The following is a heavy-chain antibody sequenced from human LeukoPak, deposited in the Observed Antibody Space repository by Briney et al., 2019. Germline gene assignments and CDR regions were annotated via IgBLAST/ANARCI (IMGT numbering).Heavy chain of an antibody. Sequence: SETLSLTCTVSGGSISSSSYYWGWIRQPPGKGLEWIGSIYYSGSTYYNPSLKSRVTISVDTSKNQFSLKLSSVTAADTAVYYCARNSCPSGTCYDNRGYFDYWGQGTLVTVSS. J-gene: IGHJ4*02. D-gene: IGHD2-15*01. CDR3: ARNSCPSGTCYDNRGYFDY. CDR2: IYYSGST. V-gene: IGHV4-39*07. CDR1: GGSISSSSYY.